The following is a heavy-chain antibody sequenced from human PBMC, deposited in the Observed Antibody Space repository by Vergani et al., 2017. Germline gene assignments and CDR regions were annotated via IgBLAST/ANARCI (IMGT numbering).Heavy chain of an antibody. Sequence: VQLVESGAEVKKPGSSVKVSCKASGGTFSSYAISWVRQAPGQGLEWMGGMNPNSGNTGYAQKFQGRVTMTRNTSISTAYMELSSLRSEDTAVYYCARGWGYYDSPDYWGQGTLVTVSS. V-gene: IGHV1-8*02. CDR3: ARGWGYYDSPDY. CDR1: GGTFSSYA. J-gene: IGHJ4*02. D-gene: IGHD3-22*01. CDR2: MNPNSGNT.